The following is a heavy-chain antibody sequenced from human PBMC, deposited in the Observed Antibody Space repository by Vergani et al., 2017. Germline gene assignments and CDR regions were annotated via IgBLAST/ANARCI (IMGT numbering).Heavy chain of an antibody. CDR3: ARSPSEYTEFDY. V-gene: IGHV1-46*01. CDR2: INPSGGST. D-gene: IGHD2/OR15-2a*01. CDR1: GYTFTTYY. Sequence: QVQLVQSGAEVTKPGATVKVSCKASGYTFTTYYLHWVRQAPGQRLEWMGTINPSGGSTSYAQKFQGRVTMTRDTSTSTVYMELSSLRSEDAAVYYCARSPSEYTEFDYWGQGTLVTVSS. J-gene: IGHJ4*02.